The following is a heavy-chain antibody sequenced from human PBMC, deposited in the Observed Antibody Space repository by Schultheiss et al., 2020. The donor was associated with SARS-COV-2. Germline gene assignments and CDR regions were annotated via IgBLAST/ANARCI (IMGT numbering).Heavy chain of an antibody. D-gene: IGHD2-15*01. CDR1: GGSFSGYY. J-gene: IGHJ4*02. Sequence: SETLSLTCAVYGGSFSGYYWSWIRQPPGKGLEWIGYIYYSGSTNYNPSLKSRVTISVDTSKNQFSLKLSSVSAADTAVYYCARAAQDISSSVDCWGQGTLVTVSS. CDR2: IYYSGST. V-gene: IGHV4-59*12. CDR3: ARAAQDISSSVDC.